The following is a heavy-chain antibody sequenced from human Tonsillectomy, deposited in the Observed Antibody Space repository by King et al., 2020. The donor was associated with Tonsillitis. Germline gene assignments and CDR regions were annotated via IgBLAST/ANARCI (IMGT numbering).Heavy chain of an antibody. J-gene: IGHJ5*02. CDR2: IYTSGST. CDR1: GGSISSGSYY. Sequence: QLQESGPGLVKPSQTLSLTCNVSGGSISSGSYYWSWIRQPAGKGLEWIGRIYTSGSTNYNPSLKSLVTMSVATSKNQFSLKLSSVTAADTAVYYCAGETSYDFWSGYPNWFDPRGQGTLVTVSS. CDR3: AGETSYDFWSGYPNWFDP. V-gene: IGHV4-61*02. D-gene: IGHD3-3*01.